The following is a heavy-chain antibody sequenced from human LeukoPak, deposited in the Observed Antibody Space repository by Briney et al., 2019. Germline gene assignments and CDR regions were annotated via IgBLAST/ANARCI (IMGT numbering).Heavy chain of an antibody. CDR1: GFTFSSYG. J-gene: IGHJ4*02. Sequence: QPGGSLRLSCAASGFTFSSYGMHWVRQAPGKGLEWVAFIRYDGSNKYYADSVKGRFTISRDNSKNTLYLQMNSLRAEDTAVYYCAKGRISYSGSYQPYDYWGQGTLVTVSS. CDR2: IRYDGSNK. D-gene: IGHD1-26*01. CDR3: AKGRISYSGSYQPYDY. V-gene: IGHV3-30*02.